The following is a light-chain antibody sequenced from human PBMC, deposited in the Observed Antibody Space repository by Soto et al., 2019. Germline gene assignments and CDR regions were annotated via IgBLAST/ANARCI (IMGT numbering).Light chain of an antibody. J-gene: IGKJ3*01. Sequence: DIQMTQSPSSLSASVGDRVTITCRASQSINNCLNWYQQKPGKAPNLLIYAASSLQSGVPSRFSGSGSGTHFTPTISSLQPEDFATYYCHQGVNTPHTFGPGNKVDIK. V-gene: IGKV1-39*01. CDR3: HQGVNTPHT. CDR1: QSINNC. CDR2: AAS.